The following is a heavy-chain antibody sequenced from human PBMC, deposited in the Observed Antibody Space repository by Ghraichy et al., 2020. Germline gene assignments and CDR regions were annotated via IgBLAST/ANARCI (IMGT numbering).Heavy chain of an antibody. CDR1: GDSVSSVSYY. Sequence: SETLSLTCIVSGDSVSSVSYYWSWIRQPPGKGLEWIGYIYYSGSTNYNPSLKSRVTISVDTSKNQFSLKLNSVTAADTAVYYCARAPKYSSGWYSFDYWGQGTLITVSS. J-gene: IGHJ4*02. V-gene: IGHV4-61*01. CDR3: ARAPKYSSGWYSFDY. D-gene: IGHD6-19*01. CDR2: IYYSGST.